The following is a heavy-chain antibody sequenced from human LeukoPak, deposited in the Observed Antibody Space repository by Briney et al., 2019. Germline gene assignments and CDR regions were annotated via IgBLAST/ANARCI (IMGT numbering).Heavy chain of an antibody. V-gene: IGHV4-61*02. CDR1: GGSISSGSYY. CDR3: ARSGGVGGSYCYAFDI. CDR2: IYTSGST. J-gene: IGHJ3*02. Sequence: PSETLSLTCTVSGGSISSGSYYWSWIRQPAGKGLEWIGRIYTSGSTNYNPSLKSRVTISVDTSKNQFSLKLSSVTAADTAVCYCARSGGVGGSYCYAFDIWGQGTMVTVSS. D-gene: IGHD1-26*01.